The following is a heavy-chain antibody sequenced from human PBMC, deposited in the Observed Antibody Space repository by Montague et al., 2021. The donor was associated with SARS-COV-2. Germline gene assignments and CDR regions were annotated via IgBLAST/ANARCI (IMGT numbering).Heavy chain of an antibody. CDR2: IDWDDDK. D-gene: IGHD3-9*01. CDR3: ARTLHDILTGYYSFDY. J-gene: IGHJ4*02. V-gene: IGHV2-70*01. CDR1: GFSLSASGMC. Sequence: PALVKPTQTLTLTCTFSGFSLSASGMCVSWIRQPPGKALEWLAHIDWDDDKYYSTPLKTRLTISKDTSKNQVVLTMTNMDPVDTATYYCARTLHDILTGYYSFDYWGRGTLVTVSS.